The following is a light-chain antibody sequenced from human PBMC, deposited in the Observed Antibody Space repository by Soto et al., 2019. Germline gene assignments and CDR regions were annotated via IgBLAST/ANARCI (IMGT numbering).Light chain of an antibody. CDR1: QSVSSN. CDR3: QQYNNWPLT. Sequence: EIVMTQSPATLSVSPGDGATLSCRASQSVSSNLAWYQQKPGQAPRLLISGASTRATGIPARFSGSGSGTEFTLTISSLQSEDFAAYYCQQYNNWPLTFGGGTKVDIK. J-gene: IGKJ4*01. CDR2: GAS. V-gene: IGKV3-15*01.